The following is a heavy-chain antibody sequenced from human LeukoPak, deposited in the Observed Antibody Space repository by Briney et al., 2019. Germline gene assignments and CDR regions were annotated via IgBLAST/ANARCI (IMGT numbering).Heavy chain of an antibody. Sequence: SETLSLTCAVSGGSISSGGYYWSWIRQHPGKGLEWIGYIYYSGSTYYNPSLKSRVTISVDTSKNQFSLELSSVTAADTAVYYCARVVALGGDYDILTGYYGFDYWGQGTLVTVSS. J-gene: IGHJ4*02. CDR1: GGSISSGGYY. V-gene: IGHV4-31*11. D-gene: IGHD3-9*01. CDR2: IYYSGST. CDR3: ARVVALGGDYDILTGYYGFDY.